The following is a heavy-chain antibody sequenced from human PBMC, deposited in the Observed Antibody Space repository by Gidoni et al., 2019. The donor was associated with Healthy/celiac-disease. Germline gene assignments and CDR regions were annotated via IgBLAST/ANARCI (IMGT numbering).Heavy chain of an antibody. CDR1: GGSISSSSYY. D-gene: IGHD1-20*01. J-gene: IGHJ4*02. CDR2: IYYSGST. CDR3: ARRLTGTVDY. Sequence: QLQLQESGPGLVKPSETLSLTCTVSGGSISSSSYYWGWNRQPPGKGLEWIGSIYYSGSTYYNPSLKSRVTISVDTSKNQFSLKLSSVTAADTAVYYCARRLTGTVDYWGQGTLVTVSS. V-gene: IGHV4-39*01.